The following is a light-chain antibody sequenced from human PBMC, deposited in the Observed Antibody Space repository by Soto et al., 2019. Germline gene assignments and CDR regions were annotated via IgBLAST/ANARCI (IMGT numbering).Light chain of an antibody. CDR1: SSDVGGYNY. Sequence: QSALTQPASVSGSPGQSITISCTGTSSDVGGYNYVSWYQQHPGKAPKLMIYEVSNRPSGVSNRFSGSKSVNTASLTISGLQAEDEADYYCSSYTSSSLVFGGGTKLTVL. CDR2: EVS. V-gene: IGLV2-14*01. CDR3: SSYTSSSLV. J-gene: IGLJ2*01.